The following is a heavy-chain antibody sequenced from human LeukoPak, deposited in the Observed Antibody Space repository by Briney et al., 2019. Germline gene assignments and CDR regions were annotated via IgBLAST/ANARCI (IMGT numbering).Heavy chain of an antibody. CDR3: AREGDEDYYDSSGFDY. Sequence: RSLRLSCAASGFTFSSYAMHWVRQAPGKGLEWVAVISYDGSNKYYADSVKGRFTISRDNSKNTLYLQMNSLRAEDTAVYYCAREGDEDYYDSSGFDYWGQGTLVTVSS. J-gene: IGHJ4*02. CDR1: GFTFSSYA. D-gene: IGHD3-22*01. V-gene: IGHV3-30-3*01. CDR2: ISYDGSNK.